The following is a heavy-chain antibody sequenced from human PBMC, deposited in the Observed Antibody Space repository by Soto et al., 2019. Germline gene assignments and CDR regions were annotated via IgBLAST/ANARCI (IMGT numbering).Heavy chain of an antibody. CDR2: IIPIFGTA. J-gene: IGHJ6*02. Sequence: QVQLVQSGAEVKKPGSSVKVSCKASGGTFSSYAISWVRQAPGQGLEWMGGIIPIFGTANYAQKFQGRVTITADESTSTAYMELSSLRSEDTAVYYCARGLVLVPAAMEPQRHYYYYGMDVWGQGTTVTVSS. V-gene: IGHV1-69*12. CDR1: GGTFSSYA. D-gene: IGHD2-2*01. CDR3: ARGLVLVPAAMEPQRHYYYYGMDV.